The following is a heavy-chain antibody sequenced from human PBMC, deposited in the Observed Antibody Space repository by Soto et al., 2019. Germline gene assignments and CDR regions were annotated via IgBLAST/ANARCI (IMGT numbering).Heavy chain of an antibody. D-gene: IGHD2-15*01. CDR3: ARELGYCSGGSCYSGHDY. V-gene: IGHV3-33*01. J-gene: IGHJ4*02. CDR2: IWYDGSNK. CDR1: GFTFSSYG. Sequence: PGGSLRLSCAASGFTFSSYGMHWVRQAPGKGLEWVAVIWYDGSNKYYADSVKGRFTISRDNSKNTLYLQMNSLRAEDTAVYYCARELGYCSGGSCYSGHDYWGQGTLVTVSS.